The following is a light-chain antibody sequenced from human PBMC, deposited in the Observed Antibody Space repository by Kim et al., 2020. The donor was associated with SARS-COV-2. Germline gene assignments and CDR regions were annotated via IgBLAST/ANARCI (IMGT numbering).Light chain of an antibody. CDR1: QSISSW. Sequence: ASVGDRGTSTCRASQSISSWLAWYQQKPGKAPKLLIYKASGLESGVPSRFSGSGSGTEFTLTISSLQPDDFATYYCQQYNSYPLTFGGGTKVDIK. V-gene: IGKV1-5*03. CDR2: KAS. J-gene: IGKJ4*01. CDR3: QQYNSYPLT.